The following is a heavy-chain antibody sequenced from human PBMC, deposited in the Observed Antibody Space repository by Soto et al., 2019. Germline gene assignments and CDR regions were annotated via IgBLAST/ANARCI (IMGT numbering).Heavy chain of an antibody. CDR2: ISYDGSNK. J-gene: IGHJ6*02. D-gene: IGHD4-4*01. CDR1: GFTFSSYG. CDR3: AKDVAALNDYSNYYYYYGMGV. Sequence: PGGSLRVSCGASGFTFSSYGMHWVRQTPGKGLEWVAVISYDGSNKYYADSVKGRFTISRDNSKNTLYLQMNSLRAEDTAVYYCAKDVAALNDYSNYYYYYGMGVWGQGTTVTVSS. V-gene: IGHV3-30*18.